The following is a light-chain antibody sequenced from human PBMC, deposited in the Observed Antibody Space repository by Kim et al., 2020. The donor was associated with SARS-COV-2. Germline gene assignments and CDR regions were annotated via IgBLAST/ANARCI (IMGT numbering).Light chain of an antibody. CDR3: QSYDSSNQGV. J-gene: IGLJ3*02. Sequence: KSVATPCTRSSASIASNYLQWYQPRPGSAPTTVIYEDNQRPPGVPDRFSGSIDSSSNSASLTISGLKTEDEADYYCQSYDSSNQGVFGGGTQLTVL. CDR1: SASIASNY. CDR2: EDN. V-gene: IGLV6-57*03.